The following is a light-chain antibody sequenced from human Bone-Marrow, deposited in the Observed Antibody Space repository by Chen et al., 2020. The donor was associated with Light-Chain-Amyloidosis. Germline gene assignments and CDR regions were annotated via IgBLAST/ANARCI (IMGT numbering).Light chain of an antibody. J-gene: IGLJ3*02. CDR3: TSSTSSTTWV. CDR2: EVN. CDR1: SSDVGNYKS. V-gene: IGLV2-14*01. Sequence: QSALTQPASVSGSPGQSITISCTGTSSDVGNYKSVSWFQQHPGEAPKLLLYEVNNRPSGVSGRFSRSKSRNTSSLTISALQSADEADYYCTSSTSSTTWVFGGGTRLTVL.